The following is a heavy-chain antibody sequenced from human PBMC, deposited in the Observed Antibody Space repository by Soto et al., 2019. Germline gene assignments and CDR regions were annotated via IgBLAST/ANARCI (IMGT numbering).Heavy chain of an antibody. CDR2: IIPIFGTA. V-gene: IGHV1-69*13. Sequence: SVKVSCKASGGTFSSYAISWVRQAPGQGLEWMGGIIPIFGTANYAQKFQGRVTITADESTSTAYMELSSLRSEDTAVYYCARVEEGCSSTSCYTGNYYGMDVWGQGTTVTVSS. CDR3: ARVEEGCSSTSCYTGNYYGMDV. D-gene: IGHD2-2*02. CDR1: GGTFSSYA. J-gene: IGHJ6*02.